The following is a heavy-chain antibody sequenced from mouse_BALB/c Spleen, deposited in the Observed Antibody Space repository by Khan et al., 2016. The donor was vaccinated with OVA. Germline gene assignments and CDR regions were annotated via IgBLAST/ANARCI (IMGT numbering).Heavy chain of an antibody. V-gene: IGHV2-2*02. CDR2: IWSGGST. J-gene: IGHJ3*01. Sequence: VQLQESGPGLVQPSQSLSITCTVSGFSLTNYGVHWVRQSPGKGLEWLGLIWSGGSTDYNAAFISRLSISKDNSKSQVFFKMNSLQANDTAIYYCARNYEYDEGLTYWGQGTLVTVSA. CDR1: GFSLTNYG. D-gene: IGHD2-4*01. CDR3: ARNYEYDEGLTY.